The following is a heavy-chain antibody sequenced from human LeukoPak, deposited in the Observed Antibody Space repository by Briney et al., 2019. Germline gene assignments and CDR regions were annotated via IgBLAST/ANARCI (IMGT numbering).Heavy chain of an antibody. V-gene: IGHV3-74*01. CDR3: ARGYSGSGRAY. CDR2: INNDGSGT. Sequence: GGSLRLSCAASGFTFTSYWMYWVRQGPGKGLVWVSRINNDGSGTTYADSVKGRFAISRDNAKNTLYLQMNSLRAEDTAVYYCARGYSGSGRAYWGQGTLVTVSS. CDR1: GFTFTSYW. D-gene: IGHD3-10*01. J-gene: IGHJ4*02.